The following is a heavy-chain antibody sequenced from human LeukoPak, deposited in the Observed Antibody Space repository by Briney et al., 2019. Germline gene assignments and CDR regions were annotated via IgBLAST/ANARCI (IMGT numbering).Heavy chain of an antibody. Sequence: ASVKVSCKASGYTFTTYDISWVRQAPGQGLEWMGWINPNSGGTNYAQKFQGRVTMTRDTSISTAYMELSRLRSDDTAVYYCARGGSTVERYYYYYMDVWGKGTTVTVSS. D-gene: IGHD2-2*01. CDR3: ARGGSTVERYYYYYMDV. CDR2: INPNSGGT. CDR1: GYTFTTYD. V-gene: IGHV1-2*02. J-gene: IGHJ6*03.